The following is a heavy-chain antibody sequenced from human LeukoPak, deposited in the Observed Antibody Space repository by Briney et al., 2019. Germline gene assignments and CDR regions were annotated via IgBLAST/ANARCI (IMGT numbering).Heavy chain of an antibody. V-gene: IGHV3-15*01. Sequence: GGSLRLSCAASGFTFSSYAMSWVRQAPGKGLEWVGRIKSKTDGGTTDYAAPVKGRFTISRDDSKNTLYLQMNSLKTEDTAVYYCTTDPGGSYYTRTFDYWGQGTLVTVSS. CDR3: TTDPGGSYYTRTFDY. D-gene: IGHD1-26*01. CDR1: GFTFSSYA. J-gene: IGHJ4*02. CDR2: IKSKTDGGTT.